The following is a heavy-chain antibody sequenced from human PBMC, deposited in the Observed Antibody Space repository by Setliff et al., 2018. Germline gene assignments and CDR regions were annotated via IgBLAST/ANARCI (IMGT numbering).Heavy chain of an antibody. J-gene: IGHJ4*02. CDR3: SRLVRFCTRTACQRLSGGEF. D-gene: IGHD2-8*01. V-gene: IGHV1-18*01. Sequence: ASVKVSCKTSGYTFNDYGIAWVRQAPGQGLEWMGWISPHTGNTYYTPKLHGRVTLTTDTSASAAYMELRSLGSDDTAVYYCSRLVRFCTRTACQRLSGGEFWGQGTLVTVSS. CDR2: ISPHTGNT. CDR1: GYTFNDYG.